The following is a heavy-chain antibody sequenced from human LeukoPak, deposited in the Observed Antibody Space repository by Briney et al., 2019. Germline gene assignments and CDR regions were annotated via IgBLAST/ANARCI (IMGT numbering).Heavy chain of an antibody. CDR2: IYYSGST. D-gene: IGHD3-10*01. CDR3: ARSSYGAGSKPYWVDY. Sequence: SETLSLTCTVSGGSISSYYWGWIRQPQGKGLEWMGSIYYSGSTYYNPSLKSRVTISVDTSKKQFSLKLSSVTAADTAVYYCARSSYGAGSKPYWVDYWGQGTLVTVSS. CDR1: GGSISSYY. J-gene: IGHJ4*02. V-gene: IGHV4-39*01.